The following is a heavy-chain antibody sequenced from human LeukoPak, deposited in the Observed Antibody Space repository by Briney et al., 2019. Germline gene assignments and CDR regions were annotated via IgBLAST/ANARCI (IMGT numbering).Heavy chain of an antibody. Sequence: PGGSLRLSCTASGFTFGDDAMSWCRQAPGKGLGWVGFIRSKAYGGTTEYAASVKGRFTISRDDSKSIAYLQMNSLKPEDPAVYYCTGAYFDWSAMNDFDYWGQGTLVTVSS. V-gene: IGHV3-49*03. CDR2: IRSKAYGGTT. J-gene: IGHJ4*02. D-gene: IGHD3-9*01. CDR1: GFTFGDDA. CDR3: TGAYFDWSAMNDFDY.